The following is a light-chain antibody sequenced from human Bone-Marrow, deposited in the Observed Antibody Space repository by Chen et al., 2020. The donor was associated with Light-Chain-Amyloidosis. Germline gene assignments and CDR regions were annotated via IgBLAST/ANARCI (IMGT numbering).Light chain of an antibody. Sequence: SYELTQPPSGSVSPGQTARITCAGDDLPTKYAYWYQQKPGQAPVLVIHRDTERPSGISERFSGARSGRTATLTISGGQAEDDADYHCQSAESRGTYQVIFGGGTKLTVL. J-gene: IGLJ2*01. CDR2: RDT. V-gene: IGLV3-25*03. CDR1: DLPTKY. CDR3: QSAESRGTYQVI.